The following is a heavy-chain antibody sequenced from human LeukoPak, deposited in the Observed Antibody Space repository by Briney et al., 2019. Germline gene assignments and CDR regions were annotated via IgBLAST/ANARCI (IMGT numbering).Heavy chain of an antibody. V-gene: IGHV4-59*01. D-gene: IGHD2-15*01. CDR1: GGSISSYY. Sequence: SETLSLTCTVSGGSISSYYWSWIRQPPGKGLEWIGYIYYSGSTNYNPSLKSRVTISVDTSKNQFSLKLSSVTAADTAVYYRARGPYSGASYYYYYGMDVWGQGTTVTVS. J-gene: IGHJ6*02. CDR2: IYYSGST. CDR3: ARGPYSGASYYYYYGMDV.